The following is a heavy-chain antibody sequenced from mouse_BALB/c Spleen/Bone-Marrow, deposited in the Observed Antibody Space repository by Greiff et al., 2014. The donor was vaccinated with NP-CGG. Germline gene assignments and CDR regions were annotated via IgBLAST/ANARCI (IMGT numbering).Heavy chain of an antibody. CDR3: ARRDDGYVFFDY. D-gene: IGHD2-3*01. Sequence: VQLQESGAELARPGASVKMSCRASGYTFTTYTIHWVRQRPGQGLEWIGYINPSSGYTNYIQKFKDKATLTADKSSSTAYMQLSSLTSEGSAVYYCARRDDGYVFFDYWGQGTTLTVSS. V-gene: IGHV1-4*01. CDR2: INPSSGYT. CDR1: GYTFTTYT. J-gene: IGHJ2*01.